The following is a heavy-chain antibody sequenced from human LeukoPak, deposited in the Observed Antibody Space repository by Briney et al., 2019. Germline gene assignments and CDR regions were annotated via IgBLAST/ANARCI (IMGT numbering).Heavy chain of an antibody. D-gene: IGHD3-10*01. CDR3: ARDRGYFQH. CDR2: VHYSGST. J-gene: IGHJ1*01. Sequence: PPETLSLTCTVSGDSISSYYWSWIRQPPGKGLEWIGYVHYSGSTHYNPSLRSRVTISLDTSKSQFSLRLSSVTAADTAIYYCARDRGYFQHWGQGTLVTVSS. V-gene: IGHV4-59*01. CDR1: GDSISSYY.